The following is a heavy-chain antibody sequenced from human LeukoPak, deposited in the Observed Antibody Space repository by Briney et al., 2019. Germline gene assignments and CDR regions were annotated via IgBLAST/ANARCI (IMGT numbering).Heavy chain of an antibody. J-gene: IGHJ3*02. CDR1: GFTFSSYG. CDR3: ARTWETTAAFDI. CDR2: ISYDGSNK. Sequence: GGSLRLSCAASGFTFSSYGMHWVRQAPGKGLEWVAVISYDGSNKYYADSVKGRFTISRDNSKNTLYLQMNSLRAEDTAVYYCARTWETTAAFDIWGQGTMVTVSS. D-gene: IGHD1-1*01. V-gene: IGHV3-30*03.